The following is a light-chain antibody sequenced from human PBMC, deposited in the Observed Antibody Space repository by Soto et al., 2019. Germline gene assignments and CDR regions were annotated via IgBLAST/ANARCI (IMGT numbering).Light chain of an antibody. J-gene: IGKJ1*01. V-gene: IGKV1-5*03. CDR1: QSISSW. CDR3: QQYNSYPWT. Sequence: DIKMTQSPSTLSASVGDRVTITCRASQSISSWLAWYQQKPGKAPKLLIYKASSLESGVPSRFSGSGSGTEFTLTISSLQPDDFATYYCQQYNSYPWTFGQGTKVEIE. CDR2: KAS.